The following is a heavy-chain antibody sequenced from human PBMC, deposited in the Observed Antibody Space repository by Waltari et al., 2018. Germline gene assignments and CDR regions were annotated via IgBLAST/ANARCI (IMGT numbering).Heavy chain of an antibody. CDR1: GFSFSSYW. D-gene: IGHD2-15*01. CDR2: IKQDGSEK. J-gene: IGHJ3*02. CDR3: AREGGGGKPDDAFDI. Sequence: EVQLVESGGGLVQPGGSLRLSCAASGFSFSSYWMSWVRQAPGKGLEWVANIKQDGSEKYYVGSVKGRFTISRDNGKNSLYLQMNSLRVEDTAVYYCAREGGGGKPDDAFDIWGQGTMVTVSS. V-gene: IGHV3-7*01.